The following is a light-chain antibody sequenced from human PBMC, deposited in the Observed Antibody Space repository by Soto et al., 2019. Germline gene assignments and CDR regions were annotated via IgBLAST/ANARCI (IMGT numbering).Light chain of an antibody. V-gene: IGKV1-6*01. CDR3: LQDYNYPRT. J-gene: IGKJ2*01. CDR2: GAS. CDR1: QGIRND. Sequence: AIPMTQSPSSLSASVGDRVTITCRASQGIRNDLGWYQQKSGKAPKLLIYGASNLQSGVPSRFSGSGSGTDFTLTISSLQSEDFATYYCLQDYNYPRTFGQGTSLEIK.